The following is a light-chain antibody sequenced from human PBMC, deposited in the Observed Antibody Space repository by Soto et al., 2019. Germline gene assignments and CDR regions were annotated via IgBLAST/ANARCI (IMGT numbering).Light chain of an antibody. Sequence: EIVLTQFPGTLSLSPGERATLSCRASQTITSGQLGWYQQKPGQAPRLLIYLISSRDTGIPDRFSGSGSGTDFTLTISGLEPEDFEIYSCQHDGSSFGQGTKVEI. J-gene: IGKJ2*01. CDR1: QTITSGQ. V-gene: IGKV3-20*01. CDR3: QHDGSS. CDR2: LIS.